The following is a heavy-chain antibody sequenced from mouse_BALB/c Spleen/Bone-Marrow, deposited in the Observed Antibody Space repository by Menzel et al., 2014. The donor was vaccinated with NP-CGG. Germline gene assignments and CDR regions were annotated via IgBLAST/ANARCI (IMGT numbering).Heavy chain of an antibody. CDR3: ARSYYGHYYAMDY. J-gene: IGHJ4*01. Sequence: QVQLQQSGPELVRPGVSAKISCKGSGYTFTDYAMHWVKQSHAKSLEWIGVISTYSGNTNYNQKFKGKATMTVDKSSSTAYMELARLTSEDSAIYYCARSYYGHYYAMDYWGQGTSGTSSS. CDR2: ISTYSGNT. CDR1: GYTFTDYA. V-gene: IGHV1-67*01. D-gene: IGHD2-10*01.